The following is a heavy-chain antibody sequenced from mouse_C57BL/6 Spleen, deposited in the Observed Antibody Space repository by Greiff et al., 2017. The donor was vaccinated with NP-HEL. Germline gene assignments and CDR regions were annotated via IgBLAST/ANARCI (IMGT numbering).Heavy chain of an antibody. D-gene: IGHD2-4*01. CDR3: AKGVWDYDGYYFDY. J-gene: IGHJ2*01. CDR2: INPNNGGT. CDR1: GYTFTDYN. Sequence: VQLQQSGPELVKPGASVKMSCKASGYTFTDYNMHWVKQSHGKSLEWIGYINPNNGGTSYNQKFKGKATLTVNKSSSTAYMELRSLSSEDSAVYYCAKGVWDYDGYYFDYWGQGTTLTVSS. V-gene: IGHV1-22*01.